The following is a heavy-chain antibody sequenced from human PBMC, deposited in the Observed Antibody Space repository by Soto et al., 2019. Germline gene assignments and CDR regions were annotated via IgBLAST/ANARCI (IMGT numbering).Heavy chain of an antibody. Sequence: EVQLVESGGGLVQPGGSLKLSCAASGFTFSGSAMHWVRQASGTGLEWVGRIRSKANSYATAYAASVTGRFTISRDDSKNTAYLQMNSLKTEDTAVYYSTRHGPTREGVVVAATRYYYYGMDVWGQGTTVTVAS. CDR1: GFTFSGSA. CDR2: IRSKANSYAT. J-gene: IGHJ6*02. CDR3: TRHGPTREGVVVAATRYYYYGMDV. V-gene: IGHV3-73*01. D-gene: IGHD2-15*01.